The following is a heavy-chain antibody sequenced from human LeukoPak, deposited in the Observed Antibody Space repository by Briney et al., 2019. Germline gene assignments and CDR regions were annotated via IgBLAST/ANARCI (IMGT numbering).Heavy chain of an antibody. Sequence: GSSVKVSCKASGGTFSSYAISWVRQAPGQGLEWMGGIIPIFGTANYAQKFQGRVTITADESTSTAYMELSSLRSGDTAVYYCASYYGGKRYYFDYWGQGTLVTVSS. J-gene: IGHJ4*02. V-gene: IGHV1-69*01. D-gene: IGHD4-23*01. CDR3: ASYYGGKRYYFDY. CDR1: GGTFSSYA. CDR2: IIPIFGTA.